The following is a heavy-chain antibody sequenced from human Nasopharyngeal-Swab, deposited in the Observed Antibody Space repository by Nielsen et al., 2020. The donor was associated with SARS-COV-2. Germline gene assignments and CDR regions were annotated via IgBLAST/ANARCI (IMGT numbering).Heavy chain of an antibody. CDR2: ISAYNGNT. D-gene: IGHD5-18*01. CDR3: ARDPPPEAWIQLWGDYYYGMDV. V-gene: IGHV1-18*01. J-gene: IGHJ6*02. Sequence: ASVKVSCKASGYTFTSYGISWVRHAPGQGIEWMGWISAYNGNTNYARKLQGRVTMTTDTSTSTAYMELRSLRSDDTAVYYCARDPPPEAWIQLWGDYYYGMDVWGQGTTVTVSS. CDR1: GYTFTSYG.